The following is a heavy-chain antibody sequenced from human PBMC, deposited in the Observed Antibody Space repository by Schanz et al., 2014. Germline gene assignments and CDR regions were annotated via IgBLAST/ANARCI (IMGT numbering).Heavy chain of an antibody. D-gene: IGHD2-15*01. J-gene: IGHJ4*02. V-gene: IGHV3-66*01. CDR2: IYIGGNT. Sequence: EVQLAESGGGLVQPGGSLRLSCAASGFSVGNKYMNWVRQAPGKGLEWVSFIYIGGNTYYADSVKGRFTISRDNSKNTVYIQMNSRRAEDTAVYYCARGGAAYYFDDWGQGTLVTVSS. CDR1: GFSVGNKY. CDR3: ARGGAAYYFDD.